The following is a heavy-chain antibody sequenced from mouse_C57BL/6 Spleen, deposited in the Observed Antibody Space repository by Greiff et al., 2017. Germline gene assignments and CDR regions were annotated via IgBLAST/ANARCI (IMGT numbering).Heavy chain of an antibody. J-gene: IGHJ3*01. V-gene: IGHV1-55*01. CDR2: IYPGSGGT. CDR3: ARETAQVSWFAY. Sequence: VQLQQPGAELVKPGASVKMSCKASGYTFTSYWITWVKQRPGQGLEWIGDIYPGSGGTNYNEKFKSKATLTVDTSSSTAYMQLSSLTSEDSAVYYCARETAQVSWFAYWGQGTLVTVSA. D-gene: IGHD3-2*02. CDR1: GYTFTSYW.